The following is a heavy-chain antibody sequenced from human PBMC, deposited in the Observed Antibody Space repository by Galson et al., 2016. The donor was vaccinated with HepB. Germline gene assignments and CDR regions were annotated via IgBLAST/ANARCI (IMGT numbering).Heavy chain of an antibody. CDR3: ARDAPIGDQFYCYYGMDV. Sequence: SLRLSCAASGFSFSTNNMNWVRQAPGKGLEWVSYISSGSTIYYADSVKGRFTISRDNAKNSLYLQMNSLRDEDTAVYYCARDAPIGDQFYCYYGMDVWGQGTTVTVSS. D-gene: IGHD3-16*01. CDR1: GFSFSTNN. V-gene: IGHV3-48*02. J-gene: IGHJ6*02. CDR2: ISSGSTI.